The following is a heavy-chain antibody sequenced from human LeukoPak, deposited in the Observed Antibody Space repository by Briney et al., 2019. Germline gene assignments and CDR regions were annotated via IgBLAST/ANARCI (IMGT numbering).Heavy chain of an antibody. CDR3: AREAFYDSSGYYDY. CDR2: ISSSGSTI. CDR1: GFTFSDYY. Sequence: PWGSLRLSCAASGFTFSDYYMSWIRQAPGKGLEWVSYISSSGSTIYYADSVKGRFTISRDNAKNSLYLQMNSLRAEDTAVYYCAREAFYDSSGYYDYWGQGTLVTVSS. V-gene: IGHV3-11*04. D-gene: IGHD3-22*01. J-gene: IGHJ4*02.